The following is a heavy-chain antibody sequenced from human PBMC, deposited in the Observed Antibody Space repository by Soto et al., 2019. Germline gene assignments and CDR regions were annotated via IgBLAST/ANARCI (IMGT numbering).Heavy chain of an antibody. CDR2: IKSKTDGGTT. CDR3: TTSSSVTDYFDY. V-gene: IGHV3-15*07. Sequence: EVQLVESGGGLVKPGGSLRLSCAASGFTFTNAWMNWVRQAPGKGLEWVGRIKSKTDGGTTDYAAPVKGRFTISRDDSKTTLFLQMNSLKTEDTAVYYCTTSSSVTDYFDYWGQGTLVTVSS. D-gene: IGHD2-21*02. J-gene: IGHJ4*02. CDR1: GFTFTNAW.